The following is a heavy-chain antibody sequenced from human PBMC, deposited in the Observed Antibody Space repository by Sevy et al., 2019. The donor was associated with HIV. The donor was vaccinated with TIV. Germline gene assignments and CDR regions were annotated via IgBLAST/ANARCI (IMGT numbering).Heavy chain of an antibody. Sequence: GGSLRLSCAASGFTFSTYWMTWVRQAPGKGLELVANIKQDGTEKYYVDSVKGRFTISRDNAKESLYLQLDSLRAEDTAVYYCARALADWGSFHYSLWGQGTLVTVSS. CDR3: ARALADWGSFHYSL. D-gene: IGHD3-16*02. CDR1: GFTFSTYW. V-gene: IGHV3-7*01. CDR2: IKQDGTEK. J-gene: IGHJ4*02.